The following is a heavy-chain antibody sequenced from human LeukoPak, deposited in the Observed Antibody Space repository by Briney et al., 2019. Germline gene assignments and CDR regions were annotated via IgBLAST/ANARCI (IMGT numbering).Heavy chain of an antibody. CDR2: IIPIFGTA. V-gene: IGHV1-69*01. Sequence: ASVKVSCKASGGTFSSYAISWVRQAPGQGLEWMGGIIPIFGTANYAQKFQGRVTITADESTSTAYMELSSLRSQDTAVYYCASWGYCSSTSCYTGDYWGQGTLVTVSS. D-gene: IGHD2-2*02. CDR1: GGTFSSYA. J-gene: IGHJ4*02. CDR3: ASWGYCSSTSCYTGDY.